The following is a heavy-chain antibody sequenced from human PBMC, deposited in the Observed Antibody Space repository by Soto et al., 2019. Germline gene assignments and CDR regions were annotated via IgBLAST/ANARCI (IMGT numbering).Heavy chain of an antibody. V-gene: IGHV1-24*01. CDR3: ATPPPIRGDMITNINFDL. D-gene: IGHD3-10*01. CDR1: GYTLPEFS. Sequence: GSVKVSFKISGYTLPEFSIHWVRQAPGKGREWMGDFDAEGGEEIYAQKWQGRVTVTQDQVNDTAYMELSRLKSDDTAVYYCATPPPIRGDMITNINFDLWGQGTPVTVSS. J-gene: IGHJ4*02. CDR2: FDAEGGEE.